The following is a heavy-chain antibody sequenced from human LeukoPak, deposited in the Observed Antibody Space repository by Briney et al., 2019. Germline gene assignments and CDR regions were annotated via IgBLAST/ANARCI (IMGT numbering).Heavy chain of an antibody. D-gene: IGHD1-20*01. Sequence: SETLSLTCAVSYYSITSGYFWGWIRQPPGREPQWIGSIYHSGRTYYNPSLMSRVTMSVDTSKNQFSLKLTSVTAADTAMYYCARIPGGQTAYFDYWGQGSLVAVSS. CDR2: IYHSGRT. CDR1: YYSITSGYF. J-gene: IGHJ4*02. V-gene: IGHV4-38-2*01. CDR3: ARIPGGQTAYFDY.